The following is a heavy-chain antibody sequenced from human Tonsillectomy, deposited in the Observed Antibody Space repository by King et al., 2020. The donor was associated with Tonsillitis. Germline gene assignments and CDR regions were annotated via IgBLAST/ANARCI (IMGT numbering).Heavy chain of an antibody. CDR3: ARMYSSTWFDY. CDR2: IYYSWST. V-gene: IGHV4-59*01. Sequence: VQLQESGPGLVKPSETLSLTCTVSGDSITPYYWSWIRQPPGEGLEWIGYIYYSWSTNYNPSFKSRVTISVDTSKNQFSLRLRSVTAADTAIYYCARMYSSTWFDYWGQGTLVTVSS. D-gene: IGHD6-13*01. J-gene: IGHJ4*02. CDR1: GDSITPYY.